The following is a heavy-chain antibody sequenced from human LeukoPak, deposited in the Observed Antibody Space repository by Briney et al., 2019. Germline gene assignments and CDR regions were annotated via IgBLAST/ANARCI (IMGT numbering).Heavy chain of an antibody. CDR1: GFTFSSYS. V-gene: IGHV3-21*01. CDR3: AGSQRSSSWYSLPDY. CDR2: ISSSSSYI. J-gene: IGHJ4*02. Sequence: PGGSLRLSCAASGFTFSSYSMNWVRQAPGKGLEWVSSISSSSSYIYYADSVKGRFTISRDNAKNSLYLQMNSLRAEDMAVYYCAGSQRSSSWYSLPDYWGQGTLVTVSS. D-gene: IGHD6-13*01.